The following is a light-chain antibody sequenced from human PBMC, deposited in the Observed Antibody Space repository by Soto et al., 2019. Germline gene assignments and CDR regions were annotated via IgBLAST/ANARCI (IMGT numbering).Light chain of an antibody. Sequence: EIVLTQSPGTLSLSPGERATLSCRASQSVSSNLVWYQQKPGQAPRLLIYGASNRATGIPARFSGSGSGTDFTLTISSLEPEDFAVYYCQQRSNWPPITFGQGTRLEIK. V-gene: IGKV3-11*01. CDR1: QSVSSN. CDR3: QQRSNWPPIT. CDR2: GAS. J-gene: IGKJ5*01.